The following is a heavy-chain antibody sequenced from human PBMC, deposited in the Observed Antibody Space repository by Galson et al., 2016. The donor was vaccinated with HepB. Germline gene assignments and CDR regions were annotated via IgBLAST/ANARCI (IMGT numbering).Heavy chain of an antibody. D-gene: IGHD2-15*01. J-gene: IGHJ5*02. CDR2: INHSGST. V-gene: IGHV4-34*01. Sequence: SETLSLTCGVSGGSFSTYYWTWIRQPPGKGLEWIGEINHSGSTKYNPSLKNRVTISVDTSKNQFSLKLNSMTAADTAIYYCAGVVVAATNWFDPWGQGTLVAVSS. CDR3: AGVVVAATNWFDP. CDR1: GGSFSTYY.